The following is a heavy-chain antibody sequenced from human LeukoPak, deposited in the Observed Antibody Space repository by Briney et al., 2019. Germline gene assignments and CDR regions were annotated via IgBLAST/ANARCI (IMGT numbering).Heavy chain of an antibody. J-gene: IGHJ5*02. Sequence: GGSLRLSCEASGFSFSDAWMRWVRQAPGKGLEWVGRIKSKTDGGTTDYAAPVRGRFTISRDDSKNTLYLQMNSLKTEDTAVYYCTTDRPTLLGYCSSPSCYVPWFDPWGQGTLVTVSS. CDR3: TTDRPTLLGYCSSPSCYVPWFDP. CDR1: GFSFSDAW. V-gene: IGHV3-15*01. CDR2: IKSKTDGGTT. D-gene: IGHD2-2*01.